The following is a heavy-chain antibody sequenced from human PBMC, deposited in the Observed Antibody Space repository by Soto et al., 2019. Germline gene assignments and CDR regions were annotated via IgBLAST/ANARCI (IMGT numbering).Heavy chain of an antibody. CDR1: GVTFSSYA. J-gene: IGHJ4*02. CDR3: AKEAVSGWYYFDY. D-gene: IGHD6-19*01. V-gene: IGHV3-23*01. CDR2: ISGSGGST. Sequence: GGSLRLSCAASGVTFSSYAMSWVRRAPGKGLEWVSTISGSGGSTYYADSLKGRFTISRDNSKNTLFLQMSSQRAEDTAVYYCAKEAVSGWYYFDYWGPGTLVTVSS.